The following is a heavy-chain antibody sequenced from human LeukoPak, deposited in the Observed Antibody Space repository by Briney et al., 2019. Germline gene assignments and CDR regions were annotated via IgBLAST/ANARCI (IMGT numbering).Heavy chain of an antibody. D-gene: IGHD3-22*01. J-gene: IGHJ3*02. Sequence: GESLKISCKGSGYSFTSYWIGWVRQMPGKGLEWMGIIYPGDSDTRYSPSFQGQVTISADKSISTAYLQWSSLKASDTAMYYCASTSITMIVVDGLAFDIWGQGTMVTVSS. CDR2: IYPGDSDT. V-gene: IGHV5-51*01. CDR1: GYSFTSYW. CDR3: ASTSITMIVVDGLAFDI.